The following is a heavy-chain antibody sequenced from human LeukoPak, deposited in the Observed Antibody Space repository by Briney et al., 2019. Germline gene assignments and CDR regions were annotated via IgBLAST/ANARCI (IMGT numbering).Heavy chain of an antibody. Sequence: QPGGSLRLSCAASGFTFSSYAMHWVRQAPGKGLEWVAVISYDGSNKYYADSVKGRFTISRDNSKNTLYLQMNSLRAEDTAVYYCARRPPDYYDSSGYYYVEHAFDIWGQGTMVTVSS. CDR1: GFTFSSYA. CDR2: ISYDGSNK. V-gene: IGHV3-30*14. J-gene: IGHJ3*02. CDR3: ARRPPDYYDSSGYYYVEHAFDI. D-gene: IGHD3-22*01.